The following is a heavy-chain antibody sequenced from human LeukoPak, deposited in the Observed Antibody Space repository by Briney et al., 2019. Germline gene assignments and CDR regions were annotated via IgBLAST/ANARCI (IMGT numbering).Heavy chain of an antibody. J-gene: IGHJ6*02. Sequence: GGSLRLSCAASGFTFSSYWMHWVRQAPGRGLVWVAVISYDGSNKYYADSVKGRFTISRDNSKNTLYLQMNSLRAEDTAVYYCARDSRLLASGYYYGMDVWGQGTTVTVSS. CDR1: GFTFSSYW. CDR2: ISYDGSNK. V-gene: IGHV3-30-3*01. D-gene: IGHD3-22*01. CDR3: ARDSRLLASGYYYGMDV.